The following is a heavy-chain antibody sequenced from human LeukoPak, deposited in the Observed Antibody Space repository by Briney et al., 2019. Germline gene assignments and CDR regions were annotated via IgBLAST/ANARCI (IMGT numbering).Heavy chain of an antibody. CDR1: GFTFSSYE. D-gene: IGHD3-3*01. V-gene: IGHV3-48*03. CDR2: ISSSGSTI. Sequence: GGSLRLSCAASGFTFSSYEMNWVRQAPGKGLERVSYISSSGSTIYYADSVKGRFTISRDNAKNSLYLQMNSLRAEDTAVYYCARATYYDFWSGYYGALDYWGQRTLVTVSS. CDR3: ARATYYDFWSGYYGALDY. J-gene: IGHJ4*02.